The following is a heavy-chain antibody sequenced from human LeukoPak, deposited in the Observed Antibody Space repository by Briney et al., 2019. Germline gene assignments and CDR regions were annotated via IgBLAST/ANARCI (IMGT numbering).Heavy chain of an antibody. CDR1: GFIFSTYS. D-gene: IGHD4-17*01. Sequence: GGSLRLSCAASGFIFSTYSMHWVRQAPGMGLEWVAYSRSSSGATFYADSVKGRFTISRDNVRSSLYLQMNSLRDEDTAVYYCGRDLAPGDGTVNFDYWGQGILVTVSS. CDR3: GRDLAPGDGTVNFDY. CDR2: SRSSSGAT. V-gene: IGHV3-48*02. J-gene: IGHJ4*02.